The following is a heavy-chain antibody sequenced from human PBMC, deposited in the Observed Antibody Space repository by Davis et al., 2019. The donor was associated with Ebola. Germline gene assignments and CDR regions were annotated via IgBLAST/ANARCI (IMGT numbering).Heavy chain of an antibody. J-gene: IGHJ4*02. D-gene: IGHD3-22*01. CDR2: ISYDGSNK. CDR3: AGDSSGYYPSYFDY. V-gene: IGHV3-30*03. CDR1: GFTFSSYG. Sequence: PGGSLRLSCAASGFTFSSYGMHWVRQAPGKGLEWVAVISYDGSNKYYADSVKGRFTISRDNSKNTLYLQMNSLRAEDTAVYYCAGDSSGYYPSYFDYWGQGTLVTVSS.